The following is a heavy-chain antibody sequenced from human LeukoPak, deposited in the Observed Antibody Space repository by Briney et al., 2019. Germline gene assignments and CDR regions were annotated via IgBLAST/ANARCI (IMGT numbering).Heavy chain of an antibody. CDR3: ARGDIVATINYFDY. J-gene: IGHJ4*02. CDR1: GGSISNYY. D-gene: IGHD5-12*01. V-gene: IGHV4-59*01. CDR2: IYYTGST. Sequence: SETLSLTCTVSGGSISNYYWSRIRQPPGKGLEWIGYIYYTGSTNYNPSLKSRVTISVDTSKNQFSLKLSSVTAADTAVYYCARGDIVATINYFDYWGQGTLVTVSS.